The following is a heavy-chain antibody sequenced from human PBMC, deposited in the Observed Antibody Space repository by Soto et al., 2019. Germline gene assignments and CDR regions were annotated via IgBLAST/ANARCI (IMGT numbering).Heavy chain of an antibody. Sequence: SETLSLTCTVSPGSINSYYWSRIRQPPGKGLEWIGYIYYSGSTNSDPTLEGRVTISVATSKNQYSLKLSSVTAADTAVYYCARLGTLRYSYGHGYDPWGEGTLVTVS. V-gene: IGHV4-59*08. CDR3: ARLGTLRYSYGHGYDP. CDR1: PGSINSYY. D-gene: IGHD5-18*01. J-gene: IGHJ5*02. CDR2: IYYSGST.